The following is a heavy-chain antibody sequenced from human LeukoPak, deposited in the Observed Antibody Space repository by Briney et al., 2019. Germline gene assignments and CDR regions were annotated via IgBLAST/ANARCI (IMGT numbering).Heavy chain of an antibody. V-gene: IGHV3-64*02. CDR1: GFTFSSYA. Sequence: GGPLRLSCAASGFTFSSYAMHWVRQAPGKGLEYVSAISSDGGSTLYADSVKGRFIISRDNSKNTLYLQMGSLRAEDMAVYYCARGGTTVTSGLGYWGQGTLVTVSS. CDR2: ISSDGGST. CDR3: ARGGTTVTSGLGY. J-gene: IGHJ4*02. D-gene: IGHD4-17*01.